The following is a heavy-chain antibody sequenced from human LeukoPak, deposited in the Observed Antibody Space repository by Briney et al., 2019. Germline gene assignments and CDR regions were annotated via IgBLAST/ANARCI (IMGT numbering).Heavy chain of an antibody. V-gene: IGHV4-39*01. J-gene: IGHJ5*02. CDR2: IYYSGST. CDR3: ARTSGYDFNWFDP. Sequence: SETLSLTCTVSGGSISNNNYYWGWIRQPPGKGLEWIGTIYYSGSTYYNPSLKSRVTVSVDTSKKQFSLKLSSVTAADTAVYYCARTSGYDFNWFDPWGQGTLVTVSS. D-gene: IGHD5-12*01. CDR1: GGSISNNNYY.